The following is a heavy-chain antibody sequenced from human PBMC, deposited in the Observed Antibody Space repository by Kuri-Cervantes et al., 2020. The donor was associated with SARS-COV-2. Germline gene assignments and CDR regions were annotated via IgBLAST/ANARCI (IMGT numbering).Heavy chain of an antibody. Sequence: GESLKISCKASGFRFGIHAMHWVRQAPGKGLEWLSFISFDGDKTYYADSVRGRFTISRDNAKNSLYLQMNSLRDEDTAVYYCARDYYYDSSGYYYDVYYYGMDVWGQGTTVTVSS. D-gene: IGHD3-22*01. CDR1: GFRFGIHA. CDR2: ISFDGDKT. CDR3: ARDYYYDSSGYYYDVYYYGMDV. V-gene: IGHV3-30-3*01. J-gene: IGHJ6*02.